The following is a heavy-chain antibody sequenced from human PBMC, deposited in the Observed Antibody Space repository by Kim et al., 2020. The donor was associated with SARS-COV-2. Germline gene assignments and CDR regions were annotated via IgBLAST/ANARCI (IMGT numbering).Heavy chain of an antibody. V-gene: IGHV4-39*07. CDR1: GGSISSSSYY. CDR3: AREYVLLWFGELSTLGCYYGMDV. CDR2: IYYSGST. Sequence: SETLSLICTVSGGSISSSSYYWGWIRQPPGMGLEWIGCIYYSGSTYYNPSLKSRVTISVDTSKNQFSLKLSSVTAAATAVYSCAREYVLLWFGELSTLGCYYGMDVWGQGTTVTVSS. J-gene: IGHJ6*02. D-gene: IGHD3-10*01.